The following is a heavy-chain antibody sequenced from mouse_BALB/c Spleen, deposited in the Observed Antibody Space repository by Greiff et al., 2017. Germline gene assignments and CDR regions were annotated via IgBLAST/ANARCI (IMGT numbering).Heavy chain of an antibody. CDR1: GFAFSSYD. Sequence: EVKVVESGGGLVKPGGSLKLSCAASGFAFSSYDMSWVRQTPEKRLEWVAYISSGGGSTYYPDTVKGRFTISRDNAKNTLYLQMSSLKSEDTAMYYCARQGGSSHFDYWGQGTTLTVSS. CDR3: ARQGGSSHFDY. J-gene: IGHJ2*01. D-gene: IGHD1-1*01. CDR2: ISSGGGST. V-gene: IGHV5-12-1*01.